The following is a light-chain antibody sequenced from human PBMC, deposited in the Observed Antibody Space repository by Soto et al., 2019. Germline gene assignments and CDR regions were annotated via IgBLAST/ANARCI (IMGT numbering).Light chain of an antibody. Sequence: DIQMTQSPSSLSASVGDRGTITCQASQDNSNYLNWYQQKAGKPPKLLIYDASNLETGVPSSFSGSGFWTAFTFIISILQTEEYQTYLSHQYDNFPLFGEGRRLDIK. V-gene: IGKV1-33*01. J-gene: IGKJ5*01. CDR3: HQYDNFPL. CDR2: DAS. CDR1: QDNSNY.